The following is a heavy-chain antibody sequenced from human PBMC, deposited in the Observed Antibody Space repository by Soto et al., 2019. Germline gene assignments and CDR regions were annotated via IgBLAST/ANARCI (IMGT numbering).Heavy chain of an antibody. CDR1: GGSISSSSYY. CDR3: ARHPFIAARRWFDP. V-gene: IGHV4-39*01. J-gene: IGHJ5*02. D-gene: IGHD6-6*01. Sequence: QLQLQESGPGLVKPSETLSLTCTVSGGSISSSSYYWGWIRQPPGKGLEWIGSIYYSGSTYYNPSLKSRVTIPVDTSKNQFSLKLSSVTAADTAVYYCARHPFIAARRWFDPWGQGTLVTVSS. CDR2: IYYSGST.